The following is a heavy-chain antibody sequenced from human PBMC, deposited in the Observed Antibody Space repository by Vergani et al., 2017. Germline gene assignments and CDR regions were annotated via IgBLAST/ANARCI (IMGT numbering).Heavy chain of an antibody. CDR1: GGTFSSYA. CDR2: IIPIFGTA. D-gene: IGHD3-10*01. J-gene: IGHJ6*02. CDR3: ARGVLLWFGESRINYYYYGMDV. V-gene: IGHV1-69*01. Sequence: QVQLVQSGAEVKKPGSSVKVSCKASGGTFSSYAISWVRQAPGQGLEWMGGIIPIFGTANYEQKFQGRVTITADESTSTAYMELSSLGSEDTAVYYCARGVLLWFGESRINYYYYGMDVWGQGTTVTVSS.